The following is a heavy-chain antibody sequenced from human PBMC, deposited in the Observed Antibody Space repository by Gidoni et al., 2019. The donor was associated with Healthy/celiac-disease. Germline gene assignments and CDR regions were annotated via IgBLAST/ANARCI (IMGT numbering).Heavy chain of an antibody. CDR1: GYTFPGHY. CDR2: INPNSGGT. Sequence: QVQLVQSGAAVKKPGASVKVSCQASGYTFPGHYLHRVRQAPGQGLEWMGWINPNSGGTNYAQKFQGWVTMTRDTSISTAYMELRRLRSDDTAVYYCARAREYYYDSSGYYFGWFDPWGQGTLVTVSS. J-gene: IGHJ5*02. V-gene: IGHV1-2*04. D-gene: IGHD3-22*01. CDR3: ARAREYYYDSSGYYFGWFDP.